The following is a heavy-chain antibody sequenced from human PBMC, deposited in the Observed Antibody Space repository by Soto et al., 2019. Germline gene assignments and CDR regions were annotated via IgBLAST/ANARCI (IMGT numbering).Heavy chain of an antibody. Sequence: PGGSLRLSCAASGFTFSSYWMSWVRQAPGKGLGWVANIKQDGSEKYYVDSVKGRFTISRDNAKNSLYLQMNSLRAEDTAVYYCARALYSSSWSTVGLYYFDYWGQGTLVTVSS. CDR3: ARALYSSSWSTVGLYYFDY. J-gene: IGHJ4*02. V-gene: IGHV3-7*03. CDR1: GFTFSSYW. D-gene: IGHD6-13*01. CDR2: IKQDGSEK.